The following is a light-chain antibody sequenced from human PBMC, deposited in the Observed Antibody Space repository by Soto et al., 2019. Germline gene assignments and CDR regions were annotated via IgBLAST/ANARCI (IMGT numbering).Light chain of an antibody. CDR1: SGYYNHI. CDR2: LEGSGRY. V-gene: IGLV4-60*02. CDR3: ETWDSKLRV. J-gene: IGLJ3*02. Sequence: QPVLTQSSSASASLGSSVKFTCTLSSGYYNHIIAWHQQQPGKAARYLMKLEGSGRYNKESGVPDRFSGSSAGADRYLTITTVQYEDEADYFCETWDSKLRVFGGGTKVTVL.